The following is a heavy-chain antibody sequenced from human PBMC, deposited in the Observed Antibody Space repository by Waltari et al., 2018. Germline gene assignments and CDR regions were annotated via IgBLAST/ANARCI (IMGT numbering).Heavy chain of an antibody. D-gene: IGHD6-19*01. Sequence: EVQLVESGGGLVQPGGSLRLSCAASGFNFSGNSMNWVRQARGKGLEGLSFISDTSLTIKDADSVKCRFTISRDNAKNSLYFQMSSLRVEDTAVYYCAGSSGQIDYWGQGTLVTVSS. V-gene: IGHV3-48*04. CDR2: ISDTSLTI. J-gene: IGHJ4*02. CDR1: GFNFSGNS. CDR3: AGSSGQIDY.